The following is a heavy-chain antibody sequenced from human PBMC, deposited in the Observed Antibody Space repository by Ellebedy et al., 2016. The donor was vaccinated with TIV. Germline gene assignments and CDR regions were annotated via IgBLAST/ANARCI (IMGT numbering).Heavy chain of an antibody. D-gene: IGHD1-26*01. J-gene: IGHJ4*02. CDR1: GFTFSSYA. CDR2: ISYDGSNK. V-gene: IGHV3-30-3*01. Sequence: PGGSLRLSCAASGFTFSSYAMHWVRQAPGKGLEWVAVISYDGSNKYYADSVKGRFTISRDNSKNTLYLQMNSLRAEDTAVYYCAREGTKWEPRFDYWGQGTLVTVSS. CDR3: AREGTKWEPRFDY.